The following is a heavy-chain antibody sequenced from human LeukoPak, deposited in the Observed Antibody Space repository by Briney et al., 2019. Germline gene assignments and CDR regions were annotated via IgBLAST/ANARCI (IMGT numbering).Heavy chain of an antibody. D-gene: IGHD3-22*01. CDR2: ISSSGSTI. CDR3: ARATDYYDSSGYYPNWFDP. CDR1: EFTFSDYY. J-gene: IGHJ5*02. V-gene: IGHV3-11*04. Sequence: GGSLRLSCAASEFTFSDYYMSWIRQAPGKGLEWVSYISSSGSTIYYADSVKGRFTISRDNAKNSLYLQMNSLRAEDTAVYYCARATDYYDSSGYYPNWFDPWGQGTLVTVSS.